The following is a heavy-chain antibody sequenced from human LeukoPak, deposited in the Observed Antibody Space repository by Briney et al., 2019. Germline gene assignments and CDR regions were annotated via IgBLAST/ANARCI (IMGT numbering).Heavy chain of an antibody. CDR2: IYYSGST. CDR1: GDSLSTYY. Sequence: SETLSLTCAVSGDSLSTYYWSCIPHPPRKGREWIGYIYYSGSTNYNPPLTSRVTISVDTSKNQFSLKLSSVAAAETAVDYCARAGVRGVNTRNNWFDPWGQGTLVTVSS. V-gene: IGHV4-59*01. CDR3: ARAGVRGVNTRNNWFDP. D-gene: IGHD3-10*01. J-gene: IGHJ5*02.